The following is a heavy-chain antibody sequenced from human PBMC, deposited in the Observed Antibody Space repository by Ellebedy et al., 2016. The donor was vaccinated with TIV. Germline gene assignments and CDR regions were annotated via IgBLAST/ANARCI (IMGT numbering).Heavy chain of an antibody. D-gene: IGHD1-26*01. J-gene: IGHJ4*02. V-gene: IGHV1-3*01. CDR1: ENTLISYL. CDR2: INVGNGNA. Sequence: ASVKVSXXACENTLISYLMDWVRQAPGQRLEWMGWINVGNGNAKYSPKFQGRVTISRDTAANTAYLELSSLTSEDTAVYYCATGPNSYSGATVYWGQGTLVTVSS. CDR3: ATGPNSYSGATVY.